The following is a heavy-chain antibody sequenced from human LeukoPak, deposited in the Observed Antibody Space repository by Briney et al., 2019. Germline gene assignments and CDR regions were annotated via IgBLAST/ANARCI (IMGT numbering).Heavy chain of an antibody. CDR2: ISSDGITT. J-gene: IGHJ3*01. D-gene: IGHD3-3*01. Sequence: GGSLRLSCAASGFTFSSSWMHWVRQVPGKGLVWVSRISSDGITTNYADSVKGRFTISRDNAKNTVYLQMNSLRAEDTAVYYCARMEVAWGQGTIVTVSS. CDR3: ARMEVA. V-gene: IGHV3-74*01. CDR1: GFTFSSSW.